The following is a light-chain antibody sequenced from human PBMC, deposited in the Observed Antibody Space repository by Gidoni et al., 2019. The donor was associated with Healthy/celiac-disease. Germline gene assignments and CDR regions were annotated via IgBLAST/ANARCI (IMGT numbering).Light chain of an antibody. Sequence: DIQMTQSPSTLSASVGDRVTITCRASQSISSWLAWYQQKPGKAPKLLIYDASSLESGVPSRCSGSGSGTEFTLTISSLQPDDFATYYCQQYNSYPATFGPGTKVDIK. CDR1: QSISSW. CDR2: DAS. J-gene: IGKJ3*01. CDR3: QQYNSYPAT. V-gene: IGKV1-5*01.